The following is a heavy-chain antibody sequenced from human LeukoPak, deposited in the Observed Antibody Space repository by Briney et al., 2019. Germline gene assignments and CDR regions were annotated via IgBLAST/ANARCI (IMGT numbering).Heavy chain of an antibody. J-gene: IGHJ6*02. D-gene: IGHD2-15*01. V-gene: IGHV1-24*01. CDR2: FDPEDGET. CDR1: GYTLTELS. CDR3: ATMSGNVVVVAARRYYYYYGMDV. Sequence: GASVKVSCKVSGYTLTELSMHWVRQAPGKGLEWMGGFDPEDGETIYAQKFQGRVTMTEDTSTDTAYMELSSLRSEDTAVYYCATMSGNVVVVAARRYYYYYGMDVWGQGTTVTVSS.